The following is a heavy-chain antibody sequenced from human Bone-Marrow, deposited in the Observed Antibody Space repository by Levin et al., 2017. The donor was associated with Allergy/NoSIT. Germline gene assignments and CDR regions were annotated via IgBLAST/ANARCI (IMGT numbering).Heavy chain of an antibody. CDR1: GFSINNYW. Sequence: SCAASGFSINNYWMAWVRQAPGKGLEWVANIKRDGSEILYLESVRGRFSISRDNANNLLYLQMNSLRAEDTAVYYCTTDVYSNFDYWGQGTLVTVSS. CDR2: IKRDGSEI. D-gene: IGHD1-26*01. CDR3: TTDVYSNFDY. J-gene: IGHJ4*02. V-gene: IGHV3-7*01.